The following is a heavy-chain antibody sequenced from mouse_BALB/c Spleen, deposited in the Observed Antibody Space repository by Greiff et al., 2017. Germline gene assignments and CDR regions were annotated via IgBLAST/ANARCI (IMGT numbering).Heavy chain of an antibody. CDR3: ARGGGLYYYGSRWFAY. CDR2: ISSGGST. D-gene: IGHD1-1*01. V-gene: IGHV5-6-5*01. CDR1: GFTFSSYA. Sequence: EVKLVESGGGLVKPGGSLKLSCAASGFTFSSYAMSWVRQTPEKRLEWVASISSGGSTYYPDSVKGRFTISRDNARNILYLQMSSLRSEDTAMYYCARGGGLYYYGSRWFAYWGQGTLVTVSA. J-gene: IGHJ3*01.